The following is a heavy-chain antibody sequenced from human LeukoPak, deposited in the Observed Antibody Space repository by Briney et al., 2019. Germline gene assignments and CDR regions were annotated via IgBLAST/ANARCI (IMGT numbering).Heavy chain of an antibody. CDR2: IYYSGST. D-gene: IGHD3-10*01. Sequence: SVTLSLTCTVSGGSISSGGYYWSWIRQHPGKGLEWIGYIYYSGSTYYNPSLKSRVTISVDTSKNQFSLKLSSVTAADTAVYYCARVRSLNYYGSGSYDWGQGTLVTVSS. J-gene: IGHJ4*02. CDR3: ARVRSLNYYGSGSYD. V-gene: IGHV4-31*03. CDR1: GGSISSGGYY.